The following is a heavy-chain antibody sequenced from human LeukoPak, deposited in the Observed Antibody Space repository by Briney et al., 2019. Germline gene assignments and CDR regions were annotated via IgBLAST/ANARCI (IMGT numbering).Heavy chain of an antibody. J-gene: IGHJ5*02. Sequence: PSETLSLTCAVSGGSISSGGYYWSWIRQYPGKGLEWIGYIYYSGSTYYNPSLKSRVTISVDTSKNQFSLKLSSVTAADTAVYYCARGRPSGAAGTYNWFDPWGQGTLVTVSS. D-gene: IGHD6-13*01. CDR2: IYYSGST. CDR1: GGSISSGGYY. CDR3: ARGRPSGAAGTYNWFDP. V-gene: IGHV4-31*11.